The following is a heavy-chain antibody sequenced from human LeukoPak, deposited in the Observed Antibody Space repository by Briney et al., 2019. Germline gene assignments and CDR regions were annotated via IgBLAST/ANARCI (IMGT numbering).Heavy chain of an antibody. CDR3: AKDPGTYYYDSSYYTG. CDR2: FSGHTGDT. D-gene: IGHD3-22*01. V-gene: IGHV3-23*01. J-gene: IGHJ4*02. Sequence: GGSLRLSCAASGFSFISYAMSWVRQVPGKGLEWVSSFSGHTGDTYYADSVKGRFTISRDNSKNTLYLQMNSLRAEDTALYYCAKDPGTYYYDSSYYTGWGQGTLVTVSS. CDR1: GFSFISYA.